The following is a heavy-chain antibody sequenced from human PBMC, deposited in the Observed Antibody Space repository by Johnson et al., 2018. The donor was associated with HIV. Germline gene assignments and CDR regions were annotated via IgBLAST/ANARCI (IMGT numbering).Heavy chain of an antibody. Sequence: QVQLVESGGGVVQPGRSLRLSCAASGFTLSSYAMHWVRQAPGKGLEWVALISYDGSNKYYADSVKGRFTISRDNSKNTLHLHMNSLRPEDTAVYFCARLSGFGVVTMGAFDIWGQGTMVIVSS. CDR3: ARLSGFGVVTMGAFDI. CDR2: ISYDGSNK. J-gene: IGHJ3*02. D-gene: IGHD3-3*01. V-gene: IGHV3-30-3*01. CDR1: GFTLSSYA.